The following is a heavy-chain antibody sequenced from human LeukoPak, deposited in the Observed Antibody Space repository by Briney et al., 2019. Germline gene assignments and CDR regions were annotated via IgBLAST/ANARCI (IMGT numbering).Heavy chain of an antibody. CDR3: AAGDRGYSSSWRPLRYYYYYYMDV. J-gene: IGHJ6*03. Sequence: SVKVSCKASGFTFTSSAVQWVRQARGQRLEWIGWIVVGSGNTNYAQKFQERVTITRDMSTSTAYMELSSLRSEDTAVYYCAAGDRGYSSSWRPLRYYYYYYMDVWGKGTTVTVSS. D-gene: IGHD6-13*01. V-gene: IGHV1-58*01. CDR1: GFTFTSSA. CDR2: IVVGSGNT.